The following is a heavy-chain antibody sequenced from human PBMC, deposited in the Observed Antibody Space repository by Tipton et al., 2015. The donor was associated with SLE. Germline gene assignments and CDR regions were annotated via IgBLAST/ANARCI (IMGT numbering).Heavy chain of an antibody. V-gene: IGHV4-4*07. CDR2: IYVSGST. CDR1: DDSASSYY. J-gene: IGHJ4*02. Sequence: TLSLTCIVSDDSASSYYWSWIRQSAGKGLEWIGRIYVSGSTYYDPSLRSRVTISIDTSKNQFSLKLSSVTAADTAVYYCARRGWEGFYWGQGTLVTVSS. D-gene: IGHD1-26*01. CDR3: ARRGWEGFY.